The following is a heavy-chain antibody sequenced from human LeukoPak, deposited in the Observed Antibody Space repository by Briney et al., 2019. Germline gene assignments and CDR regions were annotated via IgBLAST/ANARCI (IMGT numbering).Heavy chain of an antibody. CDR1: GFTFSSYG. V-gene: IGHV3-23*01. CDR2: ISGSGGST. D-gene: IGHD6-19*01. CDR3: ATISLGIAVAGINFDY. Sequence: GGSLRLSCAASGFTFSSYGMSWVRQAPGKGLEWVSAISGSGGSTYYADSVKGRFTISRDNSKNTLYLQMNSLRAEDTAVYYCATISLGIAVAGINFDYWGQGTLVTVSS. J-gene: IGHJ4*02.